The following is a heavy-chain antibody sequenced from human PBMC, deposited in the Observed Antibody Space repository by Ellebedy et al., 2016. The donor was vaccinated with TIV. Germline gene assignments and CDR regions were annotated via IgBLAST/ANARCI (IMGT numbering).Heavy chain of an antibody. CDR2: ISTGSYYA. J-gene: IGHJ6*02. CDR1: GFTFSDYS. CDR3: ARDGPVLLWFGEDYPYYHAMDV. D-gene: IGHD3-10*01. V-gene: IGHV3-21*01. Sequence: GESLKISCTVSGFTFSDYSINWVRQAPGKGLEWISSISTGSYYAYYADSVKGRFTISRDNAKDSLYLQMNSLRAEDTAVYYCARDGPVLLWFGEDYPYYHAMDVWGRGTTVTVSS.